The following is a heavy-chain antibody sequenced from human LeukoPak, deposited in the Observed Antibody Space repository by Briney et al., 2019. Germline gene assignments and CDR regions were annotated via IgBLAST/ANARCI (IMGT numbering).Heavy chain of an antibody. D-gene: IGHD6-13*01. Sequence: HPGGSLRLSCAASGFTFSSYGMHWVRQAPGKGLEWVAVISYDGSHKNYADSVKGRFTISRDNSKNTLYLQMGSLRAEDMAVYYCARARIAAAGPGDTGLNWFDPWGQGTLVTVSS. V-gene: IGHV3-30*03. CDR1: GFTFSSYG. CDR2: ISYDGSHK. J-gene: IGHJ5*02. CDR3: ARARIAAAGPGDTGLNWFDP.